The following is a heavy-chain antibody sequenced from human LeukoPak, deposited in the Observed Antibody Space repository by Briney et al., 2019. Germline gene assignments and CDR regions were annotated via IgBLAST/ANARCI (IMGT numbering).Heavy chain of an antibody. CDR2: IYYSGST. V-gene: IGHV4-59*08. CDR1: GGSISSYY. Sequence: SETLSLTCTVSGGSISSYYWSWIRQPPGKGLEWIGYIYYSGSTNYNPSLKSRVTISVDTSKNQFSLKLSSVTAADTAVYYCARHGGYCSSTSCYPGWFDPWGQGTLVTVSS. D-gene: IGHD2-2*01. J-gene: IGHJ5*02. CDR3: ARHGGYCSSTSCYPGWFDP.